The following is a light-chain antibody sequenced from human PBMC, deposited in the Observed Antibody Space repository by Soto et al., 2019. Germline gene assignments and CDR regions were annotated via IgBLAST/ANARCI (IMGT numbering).Light chain of an antibody. CDR1: QNIRSY. V-gene: IGKV1-39*01. CDR3: QQGYSSRWT. Sequence: DIQMTQSPSSLSASVGDRVTITCRASQNIRSYLNWYQQKPGKAPQLLIYATSSLQTAVPSRFSASGSGTDFSLVISHLQPEDSATYYCQQGYSSRWTSGRGTKVDI. J-gene: IGKJ1*01. CDR2: ATS.